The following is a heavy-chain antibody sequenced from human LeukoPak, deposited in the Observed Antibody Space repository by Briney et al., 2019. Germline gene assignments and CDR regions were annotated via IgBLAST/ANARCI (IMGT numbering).Heavy chain of an antibody. J-gene: IGHJ6*03. CDR3: ARGYYDYVWGSYRPSPFRYYYYMDV. V-gene: IGHV4-34*01. Sequence: SETLSLTCAVYGGSSSGYYWSWIRQPPGKGLEWIGEINHSGSTNYNPSLKSRVTISVDTSKNQFSLKLSSVTAADTAVYYCARGYYDYVWGSYRPSPFRYYYYMDVWGKGTTVTVSS. CDR1: GGSSSGYY. D-gene: IGHD3-16*02. CDR2: INHSGST.